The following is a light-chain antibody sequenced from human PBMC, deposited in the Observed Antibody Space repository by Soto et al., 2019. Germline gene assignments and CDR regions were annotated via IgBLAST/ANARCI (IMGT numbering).Light chain of an antibody. Sequence: QSVLTQPPSVSGTPGQRVTISCSGSNSNIGSNNVNWYQQLPGTAPKLLICVNDQRPSGVPDRFPGSKSGNSASLTISGLQSEDEAEYYCAAWDDSPNVFDVFGTGTKLTVL. CDR2: VND. J-gene: IGLJ1*01. CDR3: AAWDDSPNVFDV. V-gene: IGLV1-44*01. CDR1: NSNIGSNN.